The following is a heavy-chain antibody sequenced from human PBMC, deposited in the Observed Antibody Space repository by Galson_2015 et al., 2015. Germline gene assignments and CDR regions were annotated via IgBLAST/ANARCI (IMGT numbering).Heavy chain of an antibody. J-gene: IGHJ4*02. Sequence: SLRLSCAASGFTSSSYGMHWVRQAPGKGLEWVAVISYGGSNTYYADSVKGRFTISRDNSKNMVYLQMNSLRAEDTAVYYCAKDYFRGYSYGAFDNWGQGTLVTVSS. CDR3: AKDYFRGYSYGAFDN. CDR2: ISYGGSNT. V-gene: IGHV3-30*18. D-gene: IGHD5-18*01. CDR1: GFTSSSYG.